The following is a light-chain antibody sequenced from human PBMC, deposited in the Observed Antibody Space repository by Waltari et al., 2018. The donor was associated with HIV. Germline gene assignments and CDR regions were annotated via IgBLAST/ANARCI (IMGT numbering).Light chain of an antibody. Sequence: QSALTQPAPVSGSPGQSITISCTGTSSDVGGYTYVSWYQQHPGKAPKLMIYEVSNRFSGSKSGNTASLTISGLQAEDEADYYCSSYTSSSTLVLGGGTKLTVL. V-gene: IGLV2-14*01. CDR2: EVS. J-gene: IGLJ3*02. CDR1: SSDVGGYTY. CDR3: SSYTSSSTLV.